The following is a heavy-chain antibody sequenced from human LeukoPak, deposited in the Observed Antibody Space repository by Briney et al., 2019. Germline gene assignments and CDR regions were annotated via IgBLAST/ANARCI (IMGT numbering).Heavy chain of an antibody. J-gene: IGHJ4*02. D-gene: IGHD2-15*01. CDR1: GGSFSGYY. CDR2: INHSGST. Sequence: SETLSLTCAVYGGSFSGYYWSWIRQPPGKGLEWIGEINHSGSTYYNPSLKSRVTISVDTSKNQFSLKLSSVTAADTAVYYCARGKGGRDRYWGQGTLVTVSS. CDR3: ARGKGGRDRY. V-gene: IGHV4-34*01.